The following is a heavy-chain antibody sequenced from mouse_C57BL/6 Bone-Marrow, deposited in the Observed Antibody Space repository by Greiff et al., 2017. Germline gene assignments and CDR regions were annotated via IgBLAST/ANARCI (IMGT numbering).Heavy chain of an antibody. V-gene: IGHV14-2*01. Sequence: EVQLQQSGAELVKPGASVKLSCTASGFNIKDYYMHWVKQRTEQGLEWIGRIGPEDGETKYAPKFPGKATITADTSSNTAYLQLSSLTSEDTAVYYCARPVSYYFDYWGQGTTLTVSS. CDR1: GFNIKDYY. CDR3: ARPVSYYFDY. J-gene: IGHJ2*01. CDR2: IGPEDGET.